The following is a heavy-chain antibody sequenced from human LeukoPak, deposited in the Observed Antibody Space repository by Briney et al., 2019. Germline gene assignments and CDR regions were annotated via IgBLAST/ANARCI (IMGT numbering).Heavy chain of an antibody. Sequence: ASVKVSCKASGYTFTGYYMHWVRQAPGQGLEWMGWINPNSGGTNYAQKFQGRVTMTRDTSISTAYMELSRLRSDDTAVYFRARQYCTGGTCYFDSWGQGTLVTVSS. V-gene: IGHV1-2*02. CDR2: INPNSGGT. J-gene: IGHJ4*02. CDR3: ARQYCTGGTCYFDS. D-gene: IGHD2-8*02. CDR1: GYTFTGYY.